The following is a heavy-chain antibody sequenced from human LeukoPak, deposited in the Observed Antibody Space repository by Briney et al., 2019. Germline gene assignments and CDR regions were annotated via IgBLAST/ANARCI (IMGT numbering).Heavy chain of an antibody. CDR1: GSTFNNYA. J-gene: IGHJ4*02. Sequence: GGSLRLSCAASGSTFNNYAMSWVRQAPGKGLEWVAAISGNGGRTYYTDSVKGRFTISSDNPKNTLYLLMNSLSAEDTALYYCAKEQTSSGYFDYWGQGTLVTVSS. D-gene: IGHD3-10*01. CDR2: ISGNGGRT. V-gene: IGHV3-23*01. CDR3: AKEQTSSGYFDY.